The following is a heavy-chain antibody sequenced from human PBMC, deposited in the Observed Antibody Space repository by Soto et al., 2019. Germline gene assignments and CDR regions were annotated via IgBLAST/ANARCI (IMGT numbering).Heavy chain of an antibody. CDR3: ARGFHGKEDWNDGPDAFDI. D-gene: IGHD1-1*01. V-gene: IGHV3-72*01. CDR1: GFTFSDHY. Sequence: PGGSLRLSCAASGFTFSDHYMDWVRQAPGKGLEWVGRTRNKANSYTTEYAASVKGRFTISRDDSKNSLYLQMNSLKTEDTAVYYCARGFHGKEDWNDGPDAFDIWGQGTMVTVSS. J-gene: IGHJ3*02. CDR2: TRNKANSYTT.